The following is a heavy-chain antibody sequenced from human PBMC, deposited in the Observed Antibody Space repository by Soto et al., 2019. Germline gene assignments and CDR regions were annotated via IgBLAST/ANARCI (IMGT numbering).Heavy chain of an antibody. CDR1: GFTVSSNY. V-gene: IGHV3-53*01. Sequence: EVQLVESGGGLIQPGGSLRLSCAASGFTVSSNYMSWVRQAPGKGLEWVSVIYSGGSTYYADSVKGRFTISRDNSKNTLYLQMSSLRAEDTAVYYCAREKWFGELTTYYFDYWGQGTLVTVSS. CDR3: AREKWFGELTTYYFDY. D-gene: IGHD3-10*01. CDR2: IYSGGST. J-gene: IGHJ4*02.